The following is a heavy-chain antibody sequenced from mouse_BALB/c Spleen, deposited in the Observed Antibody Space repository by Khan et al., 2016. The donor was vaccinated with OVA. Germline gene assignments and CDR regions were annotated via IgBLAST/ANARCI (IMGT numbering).Heavy chain of an antibody. Sequence: QVRLQQSGAELVRPGASVTLSCKASGYTFTDYEMHWVKQTPVHGLEWIGAIDPETGGTAYNQKFKGKATLTADKSSSTAYMELRSLTSEDSVVYYCTSSDGYYGYFDVWGAGTTVTVSS. CDR1: GYTFTDYE. CDR3: TSSDGYYGYFDV. V-gene: IGHV1-15*01. D-gene: IGHD2-3*01. J-gene: IGHJ1*01. CDR2: IDPETGGT.